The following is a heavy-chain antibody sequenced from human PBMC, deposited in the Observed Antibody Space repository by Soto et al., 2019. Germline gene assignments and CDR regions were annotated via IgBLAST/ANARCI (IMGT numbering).Heavy chain of an antibody. J-gene: IGHJ4*02. Sequence: QVQLVQSGAEVKKPGSSVKVSCKASGGTFSSYAISWVRQAPGQGLEWMGGIIPIFGTANYAQKFQGRVTITADESTSTDYMELSRLRSEDTAVYYGARVEGRRDGYNSGIGYWGQGTLVTVSS. V-gene: IGHV1-69*01. CDR2: IIPIFGTA. D-gene: IGHD5-12*01. CDR3: ARVEGRRDGYNSGIGY. CDR1: GGTFSSYA.